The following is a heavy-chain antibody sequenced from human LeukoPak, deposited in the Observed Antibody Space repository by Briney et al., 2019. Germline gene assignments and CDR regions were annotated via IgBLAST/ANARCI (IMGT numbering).Heavy chain of an antibody. D-gene: IGHD6-19*01. V-gene: IGHV4-61*02. J-gene: IGHJ4*02. Sequence: PSQTLSLTCTVSGASISSGNSYWRWLRQPAWKGLEWIGRIYTSGRTNLNPALKSRVTLSLDTSKNQFSLNLTSVAAADTAVYYCVRGLNSGWSDFDYWGLGTLVTVSS. CDR3: VRGLNSGWSDFDY. CDR2: IYTSGRT. CDR1: GASISSGNSY.